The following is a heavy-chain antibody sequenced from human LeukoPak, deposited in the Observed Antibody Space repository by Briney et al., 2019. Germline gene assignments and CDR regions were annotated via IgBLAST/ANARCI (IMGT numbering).Heavy chain of an antibody. J-gene: IGHJ4*02. V-gene: IGHV3-74*01. D-gene: IGHD1-26*01. Sequence: GGSLRLSCAASGFTFSSYWMHWVRQVPGKGLVWVSRINSDGSSTSYADSMKGRFTISRDNAKNTLYLQMNSLGAEDTAVYYCARAEWELYYFDYWGQGSLVTVSS. CDR3: ARAEWELYYFDY. CDR2: INSDGSST. CDR1: GFTFSSYW.